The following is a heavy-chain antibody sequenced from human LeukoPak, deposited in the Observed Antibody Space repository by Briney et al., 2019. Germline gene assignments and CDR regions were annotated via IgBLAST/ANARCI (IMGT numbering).Heavy chain of an antibody. Sequence: ASVKVSCKASGYTFTGYYMHWVRQAPGQGLEWMGWINPNSGGTNYAQKFQGRVTMTRGTSISTAYMEPSRLRSDDTAVYYCAESNYGDYLFDYWGQGTLVTVSS. CDR3: AESNYGDYLFDY. D-gene: IGHD4-17*01. J-gene: IGHJ4*02. V-gene: IGHV1-2*02. CDR2: INPNSGGT. CDR1: GYTFTGYY.